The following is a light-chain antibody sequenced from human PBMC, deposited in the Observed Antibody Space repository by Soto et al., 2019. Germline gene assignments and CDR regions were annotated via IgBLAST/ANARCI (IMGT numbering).Light chain of an antibody. V-gene: IGKV1-39*01. CDR2: AAS. Sequence: DIQMTQSPSSLSASVGDRVTITCRASQSIRNYLNWYQQKPGKAPKLLIYAASRLQSGVPSRFSGSGSGTDFTLTFSSLQPEDFATYYCQQSYSAPYTFGQGTKLEIK. CDR3: QQSYSAPYT. J-gene: IGKJ2*01. CDR1: QSIRNY.